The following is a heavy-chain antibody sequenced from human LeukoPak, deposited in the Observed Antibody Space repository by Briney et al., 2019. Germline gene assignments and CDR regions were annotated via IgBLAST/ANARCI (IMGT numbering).Heavy chain of an antibody. CDR3: ARGGGYASPIGY. J-gene: IGHJ4*02. CDR1: GSSISTYY. D-gene: IGHD5-12*01. Sequence: PSETLSLTCTLSGSSISTYYWSWIRQPPGKGLEWIGYIYHSGSTNYNPSLKSRVTISVDTSKNQFSLKLSSVTAADTAVYYCARGGGYASPIGYWGQGALVTVSS. CDR2: IYHSGST. V-gene: IGHV4-59*01.